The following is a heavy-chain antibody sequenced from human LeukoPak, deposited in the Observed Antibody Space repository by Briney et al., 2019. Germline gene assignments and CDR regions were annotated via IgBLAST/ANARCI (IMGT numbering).Heavy chain of an antibody. J-gene: IGHJ5*02. CDR3: AGVPNVREGEWFDP. CDR2: ISYDGSTK. D-gene: IGHD3-16*01. Sequence: GRSLRLSCAASGLTLSRYGMHWVRQAPGKGLEWVAVISYDGSTKNYADSVKDRFTISRDNSENTLYLQMSSLRAGDTAVYYCAGVPNVREGEWFDPWGQGTLVTVSS. CDR1: GLTLSRYG. V-gene: IGHV3-30*03.